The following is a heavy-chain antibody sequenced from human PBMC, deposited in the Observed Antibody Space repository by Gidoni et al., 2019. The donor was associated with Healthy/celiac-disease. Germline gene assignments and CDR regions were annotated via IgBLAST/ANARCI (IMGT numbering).Heavy chain of an antibody. V-gene: IGHV4-34*01. D-gene: IGHD2-2*02. Sequence: PPGKGLEWSGEINHSGSTNYNPSLKSRVTISVDTSKNQFSLKLSSVTAADTAVYYCARYCSSTSCYKELYGMDVWGQGTTVTVSS. J-gene: IGHJ6*02. CDR3: ARYCSSTSCYKELYGMDV. CDR2: INHSGST.